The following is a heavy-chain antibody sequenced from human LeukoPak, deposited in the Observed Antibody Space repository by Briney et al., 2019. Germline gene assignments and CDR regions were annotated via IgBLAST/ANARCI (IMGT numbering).Heavy chain of an antibody. D-gene: IGHD4-23*01. V-gene: IGHV3-33*01. J-gene: IGHJ5*02. CDR3: ARGYSGLAGNPNWFDP. CDR2: IWSDGGNK. Sequence: GGSLILSCAASGFTFSAYAMHWVRQAPGKGLEWVAAIWSDGGNKYYADSVKGRFIISRDNSKNTLYLQMSGLRDEDAAVYYCARGYSGLAGNPNWFDPWGQGTLVTVSS. CDR1: GFTFSAYA.